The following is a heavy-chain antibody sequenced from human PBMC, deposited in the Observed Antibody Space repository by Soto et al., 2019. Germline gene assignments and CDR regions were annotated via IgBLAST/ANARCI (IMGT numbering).Heavy chain of an antibody. CDR3: ARVRISFRRRGGHYYEDGMDV. CDR1: GGTFSTYS. CDR2: VIPYFGTA. V-gene: IGHV1-69*01. D-gene: IGHD3-3*01. Sequence: EQLVQSGAEVKKPGSSVKVSCAASGGTFSTYSISWVRQAPGHGLEWMGEVIPYFGTANHAKKFQSRVTLTVDASTSTAYMELRSLRSEDTALYSCARVRISFRRRGGHYYEDGMDVWGQGTRVTVSS. J-gene: IGHJ6*02.